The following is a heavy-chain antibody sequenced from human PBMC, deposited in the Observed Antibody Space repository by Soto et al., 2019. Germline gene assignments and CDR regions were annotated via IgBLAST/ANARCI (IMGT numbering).Heavy chain of an antibody. J-gene: IGHJ4*02. CDR3: ARDREYSSSYPPEYYFDY. CDR1: GFTFSDYY. Sequence: GASLRLSWAASGFTFSDYYMSWIRQAPGKGLEWVSYISSSSSYTNYADSVKGRFTISRDNAKNSLYLQMNSLRAEDTAVYYCARDREYSSSYPPEYYFDYWGQGTLVPVSS. CDR2: ISSSSSYT. V-gene: IGHV3-11*06. D-gene: IGHD6-6*01.